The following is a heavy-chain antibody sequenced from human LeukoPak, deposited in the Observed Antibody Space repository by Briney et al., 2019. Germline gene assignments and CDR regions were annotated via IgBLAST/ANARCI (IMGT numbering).Heavy chain of an antibody. Sequence: GGSLRLSCAASGSTFSSYAMSCVRQPPGEGLEWVSAIIGSGGSTYYGDSVKGRFTISRDNSKNTLYLQMNSLRAEDTAVYYCAKDALWFGELSDYWGQGTLVTVSS. J-gene: IGHJ4*02. CDR2: IIGSGGST. CDR3: AKDALWFGELSDY. V-gene: IGHV3-23*01. D-gene: IGHD3-10*01. CDR1: GSTFSSYA.